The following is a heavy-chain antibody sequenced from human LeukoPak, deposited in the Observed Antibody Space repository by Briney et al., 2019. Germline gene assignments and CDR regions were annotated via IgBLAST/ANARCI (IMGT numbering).Heavy chain of an antibody. CDR3: ARSLYNNDGFDY. J-gene: IGHJ4*02. Sequence: ASVKVSCKASGYTFTGYYMHWVRQAPGQGLEWMGWINPNSGGTNYAQKLQGRVTMTRDTSISTAYMELSRLRSDDTAVYYCARSLYNNDGFDYWGQGTLVTVSS. D-gene: IGHD3-10*01. CDR2: INPNSGGT. V-gene: IGHV1-2*02. CDR1: GYTFTGYY.